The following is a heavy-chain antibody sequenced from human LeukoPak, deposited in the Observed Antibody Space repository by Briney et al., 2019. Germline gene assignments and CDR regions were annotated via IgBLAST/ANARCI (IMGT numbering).Heavy chain of an antibody. CDR3: ARDDLTGYYKS. J-gene: IGHJ5*02. D-gene: IGHD3-9*01. CDR1: GGSISSYY. Sequence: SETLSLTCTVSGGSISSYYWSWIRQPPGKGLEWIGYIYYSGSTNYNPSLKSRVTISVDTSKNQFSLKLSSVTAADTAVYYCARDDLTGYYKSWGQGTLVTVSS. CDR2: IYYSGST. V-gene: IGHV4-59*01.